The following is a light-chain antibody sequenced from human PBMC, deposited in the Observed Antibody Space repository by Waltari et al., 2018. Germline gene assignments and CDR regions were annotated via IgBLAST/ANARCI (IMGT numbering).Light chain of an antibody. CDR3: QRYDSVPRT. J-gene: IGKJ1*01. CDR2: VAF. Sequence: WRVSQGSYNFLSWCQQKPGKVPRLLIYVAFTLQSGAPSRFSGSMSGTDFTLTITSLQPDDVATDYCQRYDSVPRTFGQGTKVEI. CDR1: QGSYNF. V-gene: IGKV1-27*01.